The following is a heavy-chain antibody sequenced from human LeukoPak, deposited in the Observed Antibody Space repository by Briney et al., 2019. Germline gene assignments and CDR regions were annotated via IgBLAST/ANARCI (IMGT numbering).Heavy chain of an antibody. CDR2: IKQDGSEK. V-gene: IGHV3-7*03. Sequence: GGSLRLSCVASGFTFSNYWMSWVRQAPGKGLEWVANIKQDGSEKYYVDSVKGRFTISRDNAKNSLYLQMNSLRAEDTALYYCAREHSSGWYYFDYWGQGTLVTVSS. D-gene: IGHD6-19*01. CDR1: GFTFSNYW. CDR3: AREHSSGWYYFDY. J-gene: IGHJ4*02.